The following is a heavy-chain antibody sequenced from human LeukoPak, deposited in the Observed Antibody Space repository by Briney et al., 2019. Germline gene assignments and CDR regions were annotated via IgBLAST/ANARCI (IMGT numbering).Heavy chain of an antibody. D-gene: IGHD4-17*01. V-gene: IGHV3-23*01. CDR1: GFTFSSYA. Sequence: GGSLRLSCAASGFTFSSYAMSWVRQAPGKGLEWVSAISGSGGSTYYAGSVKGRFTISRDNSKNTLYLQMNSLRAEDTAVYYCAPSLRKYYFDYWGQGTLVTVSS. J-gene: IGHJ4*02. CDR3: APSLRKYYFDY. CDR2: ISGSGGST.